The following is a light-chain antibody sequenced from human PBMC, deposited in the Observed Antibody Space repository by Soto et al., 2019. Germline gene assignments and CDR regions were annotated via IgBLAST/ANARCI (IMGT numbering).Light chain of an antibody. Sequence: DVQMTQSPSSLSAFVGDRVTITCRASQGIAPYLAWFQQKPGKVPKLLIYATSTLQSGVLSRFSGSGSGTVFTLTINSLQPEDVGTYYCQKYKSASLTFGGGTKVEIK. CDR1: QGIAPY. CDR2: ATS. J-gene: IGKJ4*01. V-gene: IGKV1-27*01. CDR3: QKYKSASLT.